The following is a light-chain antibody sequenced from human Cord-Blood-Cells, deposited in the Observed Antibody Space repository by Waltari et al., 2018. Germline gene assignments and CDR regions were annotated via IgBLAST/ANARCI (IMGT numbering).Light chain of an antibody. J-gene: IGLJ2*01. Sequence: QSVLPQPPSASGTPGQRVTIPCSGSRSNIGRTTVNWYQQLPETAPKLLIYSNNRRPSGVPDRFSGSKSGTSASLAISGLQSEDEADYYCAAWDDSLNGVVFGGGTKLTVL. V-gene: IGLV1-44*01. CDR2: SNN. CDR1: RSNIGRTT. CDR3: AAWDDSLNGVV.